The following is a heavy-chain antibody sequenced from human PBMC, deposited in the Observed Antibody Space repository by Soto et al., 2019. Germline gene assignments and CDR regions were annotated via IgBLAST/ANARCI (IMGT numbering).Heavy chain of an antibody. D-gene: IGHD3-22*01. V-gene: IGHV1-69*12. J-gene: IGHJ5*02. CDR3: ARDRGPSSGYYPYWFDP. Sequence: QVQLVQSGAEVKKPGSSVKVSCKASGGTFSSYAITWVRQASGQGLEWMGGIIPIFGTANYAQKFQGRVTITADVSTSTAYMELSSLRSEDTAVYYCARDRGPSSGYYPYWFDPWGQGTLVTVSS. CDR2: IIPIFGTA. CDR1: GGTFSSYA.